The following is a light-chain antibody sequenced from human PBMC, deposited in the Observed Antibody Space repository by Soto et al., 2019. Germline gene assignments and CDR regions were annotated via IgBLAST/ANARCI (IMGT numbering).Light chain of an antibody. V-gene: IGKV1-5*01. CDR2: DAS. CDR3: QQYNSYST. J-gene: IGKJ1*01. CDR1: QSISGW. Sequence: DIQMTHSPSTLSASVGRRRTITCRASQSISGWLAWYKQKPGKAPKLLIYDASSLESGVPSRLSGSGSGTEFPLTISSMQPEDSASYYCQQYNSYSTFGQGTKVDIK.